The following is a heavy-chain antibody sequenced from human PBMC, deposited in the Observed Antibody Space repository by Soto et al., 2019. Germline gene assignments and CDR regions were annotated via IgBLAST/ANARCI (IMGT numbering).Heavy chain of an antibody. CDR3: ARQDIVLMVYANDY. J-gene: IGHJ4*02. V-gene: IGHV4-59*08. Sequence: SETLSLTCTVSGGSISSYYWSWIRQRPGKGLEWIGNIYYSGSTNYNPSLKSRVTISVDTSKNQFSLKLSSVTAADTAVYYCARQDIVLMVYANDYWGQGTLVTVSS. D-gene: IGHD2-8*01. CDR2: IYYSGST. CDR1: GGSISSYY.